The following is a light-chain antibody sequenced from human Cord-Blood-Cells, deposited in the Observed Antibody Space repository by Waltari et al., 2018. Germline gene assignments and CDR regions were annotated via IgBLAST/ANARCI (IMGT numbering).Light chain of an antibody. CDR2: WAS. V-gene: IGKV4-1*01. J-gene: IGKJ1*01. Sequence: DIVMTQSPDSLAVSLGERATINCKSSQSVLYSSNNKNYLAWYQQKPGQPLKLLSYWASTRESGVPDRFSGSGSGTDFTLTISSLQAEDVAVYYCQQYYSTPPTFGQGTKVEIK. CDR3: QQYYSTPPT. CDR1: QSVLYSSNNKNY.